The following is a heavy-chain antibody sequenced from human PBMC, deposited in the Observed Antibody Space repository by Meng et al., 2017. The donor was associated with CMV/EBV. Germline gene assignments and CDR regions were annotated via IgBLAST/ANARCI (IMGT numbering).Heavy chain of an antibody. CDR1: GYTFTGYY. CDR2: INPNSGGT. Sequence: ASVKVSCKASGYTFTGYYMHWVRQAPGQGLEWMGWINPNSGGTNYAQKFQGRVTMTRDTSISTAYMELSRLRSDDPAVYYCARGIWFGEPGGMDVWGQGTTVTVSS. V-gene: IGHV1-2*02. D-gene: IGHD3-10*01. J-gene: IGHJ6*02. CDR3: ARGIWFGEPGGMDV.